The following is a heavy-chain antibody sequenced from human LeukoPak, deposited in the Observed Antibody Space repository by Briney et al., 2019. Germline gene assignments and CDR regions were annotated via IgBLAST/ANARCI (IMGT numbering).Heavy chain of an antibody. CDR2: INPNSGGT. CDR3: ARGGYCSGGSCYSGSWFDP. Sequence: ASVKVSCKASGYTFTGYYMHWVRQAPGQGLEWMGWINPNSGGTNYAQKFQGRVTMTRDTSINTAYMELSRLRSDDPAVYYCARGGYCSGGSCYSGSWFDPWGQGTLVTVSS. D-gene: IGHD2-15*01. J-gene: IGHJ5*02. CDR1: GYTFTGYY. V-gene: IGHV1-2*02.